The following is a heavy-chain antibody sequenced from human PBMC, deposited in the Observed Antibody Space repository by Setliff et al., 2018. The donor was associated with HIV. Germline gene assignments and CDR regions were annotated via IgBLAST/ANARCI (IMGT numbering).Heavy chain of an antibody. Sequence: SETLSLTCTVFGGSINSDSYYWIWIRQLAGKGLEWIGHIHTSGSTNYNPSLKSRVTISIDTSKNQFSLKLRSATATDTALYYCARVSSSYYFLGAFDSWGQGTLVTVSS. D-gene: IGHD6-13*01. J-gene: IGHJ4*02. CDR1: GGSINSDSYY. CDR2: IHTSGST. CDR3: ARVSSSYYFLGAFDS. V-gene: IGHV4-61*09.